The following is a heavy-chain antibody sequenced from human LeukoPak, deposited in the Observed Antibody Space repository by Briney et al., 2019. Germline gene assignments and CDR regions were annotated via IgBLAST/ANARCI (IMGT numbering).Heavy chain of an antibody. CDR3: AISRCTLDS. Sequence: GGSLRLSCAASGFSFSSYWISWVRQVPGKGLQWVANIKQDGSEKYYVDSVKGRFTISRDNAKNSLYLQMNSLRVEDTAVYYCAISRCTLDSWGQGTLVTVSS. D-gene: IGHD2-8*01. CDR2: IKQDGSEK. V-gene: IGHV3-7*01. CDR1: GFSFSSYW. J-gene: IGHJ4*02.